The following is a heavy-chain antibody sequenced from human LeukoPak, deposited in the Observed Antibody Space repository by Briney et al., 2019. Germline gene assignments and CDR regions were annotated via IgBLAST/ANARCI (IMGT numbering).Heavy chain of an antibody. D-gene: IGHD2-2*01. J-gene: IGHJ5*02. Sequence: PGGSLRLSCAACGFTFSTSWMTWVRQAPGKGLEWVANIKPDGSEKNYVDSVKGRFTVSRDNAENSLFLQVNSLRADDTALYYCARDLRSSLVAWGQGILVTVSS. CDR2: IKPDGSEK. V-gene: IGHV3-7*01. CDR1: GFTFSTSW. CDR3: ARDLRSSLVA.